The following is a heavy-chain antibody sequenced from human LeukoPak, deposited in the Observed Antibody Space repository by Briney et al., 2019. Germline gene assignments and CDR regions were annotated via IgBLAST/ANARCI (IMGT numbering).Heavy chain of an antibody. CDR1: GFTFSSNG. J-gene: IGHJ6*03. CDR3: AKRGSGWYEDYYYMDV. D-gene: IGHD6-19*01. Sequence: GGSLRLSCAASGFTFSSNGMSWVRQAPGKGLEWVSAISGSGGSTYYADSVKGRFTISRDNSKNTLYLQMNSLRAEDTAVYYCAKRGSGWYEDYYYMDVWGKGTTVTISS. V-gene: IGHV3-23*01. CDR2: ISGSGGST.